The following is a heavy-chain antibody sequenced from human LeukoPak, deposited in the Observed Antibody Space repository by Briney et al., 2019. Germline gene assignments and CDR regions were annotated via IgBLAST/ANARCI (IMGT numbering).Heavy chain of an antibody. CDR2: TYYRSKWYN. D-gene: IGHD6-19*01. Sequence: SQTLSLTCAISGDSVSSNSAAWNWIRQSPSRGLEWLGRTYYRSKWYNDYAVSVKSRITINPDTSKNQFSLQLNSVTPEDTAVYYCARDLKSSSGWFGAFDIWGQGTMVTVSS. V-gene: IGHV6-1*01. J-gene: IGHJ3*02. CDR3: ARDLKSSSGWFGAFDI. CDR1: GDSVSSNSAA.